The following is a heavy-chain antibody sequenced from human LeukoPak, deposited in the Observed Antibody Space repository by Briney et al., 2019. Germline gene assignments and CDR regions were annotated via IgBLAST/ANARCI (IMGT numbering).Heavy chain of an antibody. CDR1: GGSISSANHF. CDR3: AREVITPGDSDGFDL. V-gene: IGHV4-30-4*08. CDR2: IHYDGRA. J-gene: IGHJ3*01. D-gene: IGHD2-2*01. Sequence: SQTLSLTCTVSGGSISSANHFWSWVRQSPGEGLEWIGYIHYDGRAHYNPFLKSRVSMSLDMSKNQFSLSLSSVTAADTAIYYCAREVITPGDSDGFDLWGQGTMVSVSS.